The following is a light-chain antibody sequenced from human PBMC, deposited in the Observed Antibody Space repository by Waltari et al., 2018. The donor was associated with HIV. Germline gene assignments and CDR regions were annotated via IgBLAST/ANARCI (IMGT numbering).Light chain of an antibody. CDR1: SSDVGGYHY. V-gene: IGLV2-11*01. CDR3: CSYAGSYTFVV. CDR2: DVS. J-gene: IGLJ2*01. Sequence: QSALTQPRSVSGSPGQSVTISCTGTSSDVGGYHYVSWYQQHPGKAPKLMIYDVSKRPSGVPDRFSGSKSGNTASLTISGLQAEDEADYYCCSYAGSYTFVVVGGGTKLTVL.